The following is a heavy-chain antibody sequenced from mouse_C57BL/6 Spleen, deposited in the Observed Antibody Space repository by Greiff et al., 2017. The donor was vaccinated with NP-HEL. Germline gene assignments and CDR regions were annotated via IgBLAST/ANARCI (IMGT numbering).Heavy chain of an antibody. CDR2: SRNKANDYTT. CDR1: GFTFSDFY. J-gene: IGHJ4*01. D-gene: IGHD2-2*01. CDR3: ARDAPVSYGYGYAMDY. Sequence: EVKVVESGGGLVQSGRSLRLSCATSGFTFSDFYMEWVRQAPGKGLEWIAASRNKANDYTTEYSASVKGRFIVSRYTSQSILYRQINALRAEYTAIYYSARDAPVSYGYGYAMDYWGQGTSVTVSS. V-gene: IGHV7-1*01.